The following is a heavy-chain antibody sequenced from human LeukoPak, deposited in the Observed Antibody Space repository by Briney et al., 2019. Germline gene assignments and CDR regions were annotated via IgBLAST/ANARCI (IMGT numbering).Heavy chain of an antibody. CDR1: GASITSSHW. V-gene: IGHV4-4*02. J-gene: IGHJ4*02. Sequence: SGTLSLTCAVSGASITSSHWWSWARQPPGKGLEWIGEIHDSGTTNYKPSLKSRVTMSLDKSNTQISLKLTSVTAADTAVYYCVTYFYGDYATHYFDFWGQGTLVTVSS. D-gene: IGHD4-17*01. CDR2: IHDSGTT. CDR3: VTYFYGDYATHYFDF.